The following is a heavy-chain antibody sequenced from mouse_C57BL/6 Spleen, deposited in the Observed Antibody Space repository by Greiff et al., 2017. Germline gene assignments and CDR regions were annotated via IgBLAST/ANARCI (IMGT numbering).Heavy chain of an antibody. V-gene: IGHV1-50*01. Sequence: QVQLQQPGAELVKPGASVKLSCKASGYTFTSYWMQWVKQRPGQGLEWIGEIDPSDSYTNYNQKFKGKATLTVDPSSSTAYMQLSSLTSEDSAVYYCARADYSNYVDYWGQGTTLTVSS. J-gene: IGHJ2*01. CDR3: ARADYSNYVDY. CDR1: GYTFTSYW. CDR2: IDPSDSYT. D-gene: IGHD2-5*01.